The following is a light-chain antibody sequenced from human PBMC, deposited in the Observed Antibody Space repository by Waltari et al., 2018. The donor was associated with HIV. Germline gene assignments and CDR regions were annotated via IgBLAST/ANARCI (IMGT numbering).Light chain of an antibody. CDR2: GAS. Sequence: EVVLTQSPGTMSLSPGERATLSCRASQSVINNYLAWYHQRPGQPPRLLIYGASSRATGIPDRFSGSWSGTDFTLTISRLEPEDFAVYYCQQYFSSPLTFGGGTTVEIK. J-gene: IGKJ4*01. CDR3: QQYFSSPLT. CDR1: QSVINNY. V-gene: IGKV3-20*01.